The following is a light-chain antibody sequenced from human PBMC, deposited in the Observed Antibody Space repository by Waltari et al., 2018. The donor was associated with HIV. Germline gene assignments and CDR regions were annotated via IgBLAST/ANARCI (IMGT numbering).Light chain of an antibody. V-gene: IGLV2-14*03. CDR1: TKDVGGDNS. CDR3: SSYTRASTLV. CDR2: DVT. J-gene: IGLJ1*01. Sequence: QSALTQPASVSGFPGQSVTIPCIGTTKDVGGDNSVSWNQQHQDKAPKLMIYDVTDPPSGISNRFSPSKSGNTASLTISGLQAEDEADYYCSSYTRASTLVFGAGTKVTVL.